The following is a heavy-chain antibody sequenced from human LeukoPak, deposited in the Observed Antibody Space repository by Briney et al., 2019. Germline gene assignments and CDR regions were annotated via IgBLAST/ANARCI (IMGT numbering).Heavy chain of an antibody. V-gene: IGHV3-48*01. Sequence: GGSLKLSCAASGFTFSSHSMTWVRQAPGKGLEWVAYISGGSTTIYYADSVKGRFTISRDNAKNSLLLQMNSLRAEDTAVYYCARGGCSSTSCYYMDVWGEGTTVTVSS. CDR2: ISGGSTTI. D-gene: IGHD2-2*01. CDR1: GFTFSSHS. CDR3: ARGGCSSTSCYYMDV. J-gene: IGHJ6*03.